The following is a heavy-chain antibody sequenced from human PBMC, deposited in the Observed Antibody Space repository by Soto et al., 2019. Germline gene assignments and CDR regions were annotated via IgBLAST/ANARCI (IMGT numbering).Heavy chain of an antibody. CDR1: GGTFSSYA. J-gene: IGHJ4*02. V-gene: IGHV1-69*13. Sequence: SVKVSCKASGGTFSSYAISWVRQAPGQGLEWMGGIIPIFGTANYAQKFQGRVTITADESTSTAYMELSSLRSEDTAVYYCARGYRIXARPKLDYWGQGTLVTVSS. CDR2: IIPIFGTA. D-gene: IGHD6-6*01. CDR3: ARGYRIXARPKLDY.